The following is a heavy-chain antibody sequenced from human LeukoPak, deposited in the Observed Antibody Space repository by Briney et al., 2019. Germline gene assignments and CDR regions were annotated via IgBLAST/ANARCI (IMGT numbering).Heavy chain of an antibody. CDR3: ARGGRPLRDY. V-gene: IGHV4-34*01. J-gene: IGHJ4*02. CDR1: GGSFSGYY. D-gene: IGHD1-1*01. CDR2: INHSGST. Sequence: SETLPLTCAVYGGSFSGYYWSWIRQPPGKGLEWIGEINHSGSTNYNPSLKSRVTISVDTSKNQFSLKLSSVTAADTAVYYCARGGRPLRDYWGQGTLVTVSS.